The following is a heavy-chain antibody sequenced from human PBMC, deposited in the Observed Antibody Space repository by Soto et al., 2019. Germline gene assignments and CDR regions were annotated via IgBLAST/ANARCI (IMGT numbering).Heavy chain of an antibody. J-gene: IGHJ4*02. Sequence: QVQVVQSGAEVKKPGASVKASCEASGYTFSGFFLHWVRQAPGQGLEWMGWINPNSGDTNYAQKFQGRVTMTRDPSISTAYMELSRLSSDDTAVYYCARVKNYYDSSGPFDNWGQGTLVTVSS. CDR1: GYTFSGFF. CDR2: INPNSGDT. CDR3: ARVKNYYDSSGPFDN. V-gene: IGHV1-2*02. D-gene: IGHD3-22*01.